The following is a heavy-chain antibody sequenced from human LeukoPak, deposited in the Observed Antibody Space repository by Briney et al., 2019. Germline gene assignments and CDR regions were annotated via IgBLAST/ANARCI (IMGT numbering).Heavy chain of an antibody. CDR1: GGSFSGYY. CDR3: ARAPNRARWFDP. D-gene: IGHD1-14*01. V-gene: IGHV4-34*01. Sequence: PSETLSLTCAVYGGSFSGYYWSWIRQPPGKGLEWIGEINHSGSTNYNPSLKSRVTISVDTSKNQFSLKLSSVTAADTAVYYCARAPNRARWFDPWGQGTLVTVSS. CDR2: INHSGST. J-gene: IGHJ5*02.